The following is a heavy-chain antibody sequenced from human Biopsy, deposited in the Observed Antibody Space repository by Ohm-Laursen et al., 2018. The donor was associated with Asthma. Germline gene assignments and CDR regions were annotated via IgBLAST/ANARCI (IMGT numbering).Heavy chain of an antibody. J-gene: IGHJ6*02. CDR1: GFTFRTYS. D-gene: IGHD1-14*01. CDR3: AKTLHNTNGQEVGGMDV. Sequence: GSLRLSCAASGFTFRTYSMSWVRQAPGKGLEWVSSISSSSSYIYYADSVKGRFTISRDNAENSLYLQMNSLRTEDTGVYYCAKTLHNTNGQEVGGMDVWGQGTTVTVSS. V-gene: IGHV3-21*01. CDR2: ISSSSSYI.